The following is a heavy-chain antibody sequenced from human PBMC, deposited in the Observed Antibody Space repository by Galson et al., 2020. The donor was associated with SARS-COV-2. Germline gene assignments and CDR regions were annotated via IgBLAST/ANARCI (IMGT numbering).Heavy chain of an antibody. Sequence: SEPLTLTCTVSGASIGSGSYFWNWIRQPAGQGLEWLGRIYTSGSTYYNPSLRSRVNISADTSRNQFSLKLTSVTAADTAIYYCARESGWPPSCTFYYYMDVWGKGTTVTVSS. V-gene: IGHV4-61*02. CDR2: IYTSGST. D-gene: IGHD6-19*01. J-gene: IGHJ6*03. CDR3: ARESGWPPSCTFYYYMDV. CDR1: GASIGSGSYF.